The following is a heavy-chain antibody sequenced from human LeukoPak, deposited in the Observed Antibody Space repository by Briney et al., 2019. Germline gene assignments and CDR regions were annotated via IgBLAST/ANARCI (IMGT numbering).Heavy chain of an antibody. CDR1: GGSISSYY. J-gene: IGHJ4*02. D-gene: IGHD3-22*01. CDR3: ARSEGYDSSGYYHFDY. Sequence: SETLSLTCTVSGGSISSYYWSWIRQPPGKGLEWIGYIYTSGSTNYNPSLKSRVTISVDTSKNQFSLKLSSETAADTAVYYCARSEGYDSSGYYHFDYWGQGTLVTVSS. V-gene: IGHV4-4*09. CDR2: IYTSGST.